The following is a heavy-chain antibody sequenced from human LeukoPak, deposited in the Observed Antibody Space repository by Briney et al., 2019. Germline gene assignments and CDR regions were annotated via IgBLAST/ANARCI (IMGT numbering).Heavy chain of an antibody. CDR3: ARRGGRSSGWYLANDS. CDR2: IYPGDSDT. J-gene: IGHJ4*02. CDR1: GYSFTSYW. V-gene: IGHV5-51*01. D-gene: IGHD6-19*01. Sequence: GEALKISCKGSGYSFTSYWIGWVRQMPGKGREGMGMIYPGDSDTRYSPSFQGQVPISADKSISTAYLQWSSLKASDTAMYYCARRGGRSSGWYLANDSWGQGTLVTVSS.